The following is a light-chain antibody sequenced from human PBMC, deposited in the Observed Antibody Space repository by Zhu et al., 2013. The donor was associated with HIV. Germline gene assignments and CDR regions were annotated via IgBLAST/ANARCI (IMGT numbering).Light chain of an antibody. CDR3: MQALRPPYT. CDR2: LGS. J-gene: IGKJ2*01. Sequence: DIVISQSPLSLPVTPGEPASISCRSSQSLLHSNGYTYLDWYLQKPGQSPQVLIYLGSNRASGVPDRFSGSGSGTDFTLEDSAEWRLEDVGIYYCMQALRPPYTFGLGDQAG. CDR1: QSLLHSNGYTY. V-gene: IGKV2-28*01.